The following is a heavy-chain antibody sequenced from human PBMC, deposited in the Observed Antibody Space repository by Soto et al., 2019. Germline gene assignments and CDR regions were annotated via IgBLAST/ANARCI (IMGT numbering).Heavy chain of an antibody. V-gene: IGHV1-69*13. CDR2: IIPIFGTA. Sequence: ASVKVSCKASGGTFSSYAISWVRQAPGQGLEWMGGIIPIFGTANYAQKFQGRVTITADESTSTAYMELSSLRSEDTAVYYCARAEYGGNLHYYGMDVWGQGTTATVSS. J-gene: IGHJ6*02. D-gene: IGHD2-21*02. CDR3: ARAEYGGNLHYYGMDV. CDR1: GGTFSSYA.